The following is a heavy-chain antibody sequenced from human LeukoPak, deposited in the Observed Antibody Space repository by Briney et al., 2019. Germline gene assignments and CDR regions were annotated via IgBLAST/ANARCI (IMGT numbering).Heavy chain of an antibody. CDR1: GGSFSGYY. J-gene: IGHJ4*02. V-gene: IGHV4-34*01. CDR2: INHSGST. D-gene: IGHD6-19*01. CDR3: ARGLGSGWYGGDY. Sequence: PSETLSLTCAVYGGSFSGYYWSWIRQPPGKGLEWIGEINHSGSTNCNPSLKSRVTISVDTSKNQFSLKLSSVTAADTAVYYCARGLGSGWYGGDYWGQGTLVTVSS.